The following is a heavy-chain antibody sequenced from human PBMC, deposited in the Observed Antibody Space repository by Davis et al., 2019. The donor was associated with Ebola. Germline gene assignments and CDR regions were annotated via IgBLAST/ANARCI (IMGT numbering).Heavy chain of an antibody. D-gene: IGHD3-10*01. CDR3: ARDLWFRADAFDI. V-gene: IGHV1-2*02. CDR2: INPNSGGT. CDR1: GYTFTGYY. J-gene: IGHJ3*02. Sequence: ASVKVSCKASGYTFTGYYMHWVRQAPGQGLEWMGWINPNSGGTNYAQKFQGRVTMTRDTSTSTVYMELSSLRSEDTAVYYCARDLWFRADAFDIWGQGTMVTVSS.